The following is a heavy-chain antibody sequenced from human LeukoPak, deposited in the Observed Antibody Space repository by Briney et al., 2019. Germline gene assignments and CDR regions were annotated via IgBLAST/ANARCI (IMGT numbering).Heavy chain of an antibody. CDR3: AREGSSFHNDFDSTFDY. CDR1: GFTFSSYS. J-gene: IGHJ4*02. V-gene: IGHV3-21*01. CDR2: ISSSSSYI. Sequence: GGSLRLSCAASGFTFSSYSMTWVRQAPGKGLEWVSSISSSSSYIYYADSVKGRFTISRDNAKNSLYLQMNSLRAEDTAVYYCAREGSSFHNDFDSTFDYWGQGTLVTVSS. D-gene: IGHD3-9*01.